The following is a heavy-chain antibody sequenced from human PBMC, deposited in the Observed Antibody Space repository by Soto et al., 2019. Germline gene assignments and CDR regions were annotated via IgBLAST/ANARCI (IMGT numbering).Heavy chain of an antibody. Sequence: EVQLVESGGGLVQPGGSLRLSCAASGFTFSSYSMNWVRQAPGKGLEWVSYISSSSSTIYYADSVKGRFTISRDNAKNSLYLQMNSLRDEDTAVYYCARDDPPHDYGDYGVEYYYYYGMDVWGQGTTVTVSS. CDR2: ISSSSSTI. D-gene: IGHD4-17*01. V-gene: IGHV3-48*02. J-gene: IGHJ6*02. CDR3: ARDDPPHDYGDYGVEYYYYYGMDV. CDR1: GFTFSSYS.